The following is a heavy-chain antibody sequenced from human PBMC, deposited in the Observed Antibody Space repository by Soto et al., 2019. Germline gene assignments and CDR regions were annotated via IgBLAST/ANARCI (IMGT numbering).Heavy chain of an antibody. V-gene: IGHV3-23*01. CDR3: ARDVGLDSDDFFAY. Sequence: QPVGSLRLSCTASGFTFSSYGMGWVRPAPGKGLQWVSTIRGDGGQTHYTDSVKGRFSISRDNSKNTVYLQMDSLRAEDTAMYFCARDVGLDSDDFFAYWGQGTQVTVSS. J-gene: IGHJ4*02. D-gene: IGHD3-9*01. CDR1: GFTFSSYG. CDR2: IRGDGGQT.